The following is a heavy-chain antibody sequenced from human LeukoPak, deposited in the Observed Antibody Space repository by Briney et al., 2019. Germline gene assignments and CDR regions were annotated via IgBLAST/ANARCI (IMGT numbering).Heavy chain of an antibody. D-gene: IGHD1-26*01. CDR2: IYPGDSDT. CDR1: GYSFTRFW. J-gene: IGHJ4*02. V-gene: IGHV5-51*01. CDR3: ARGIVGATPYYFDY. Sequence: KRGASLQISCQGSGYSFTRFWIGWVRQLPGKGLEWRGIIYPGDSDTRNSPSFQGQVTISADKSTSTAYLQWSSLKASDTAMYYCARGIVGATPYYFDYWGQGTLVTVPS.